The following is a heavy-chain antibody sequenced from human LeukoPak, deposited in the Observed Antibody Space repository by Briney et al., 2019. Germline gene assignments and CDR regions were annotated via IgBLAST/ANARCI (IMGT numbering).Heavy chain of an antibody. CDR2: IKEAGSEK. D-gene: IGHD3-9*01. J-gene: IGHJ4*02. Sequence: GGSLRLSCAASGFTFSNYWMSWVRQAPGKGLEFMANIKEAGSEKYYVDSVKGRFTISRDNSKNTLYLQMNSLRAEDTAVYYCARGPVEALRFYDYTSDYWGQGTLVTVSS. CDR3: ARGPVEALRFYDYTSDY. V-gene: IGHV3-7*01. CDR1: GFTFSNYW.